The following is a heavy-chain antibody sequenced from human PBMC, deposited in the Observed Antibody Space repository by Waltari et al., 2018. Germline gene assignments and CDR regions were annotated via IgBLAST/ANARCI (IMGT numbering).Heavy chain of an antibody. Sequence: QVQLVQSGAEVKKPGSSVKVSCKASGGTFSSYTISWVRQAPGQGLEWMGRINPILGIANYAQKFQGRVTITADKSTSTAYMELSSLRSEDTAVYYCARARGMYYYDSSGYLDYWGQGTLVTVSS. CDR3: ARARGMYYYDSSGYLDY. CDR2: INPILGIA. CDR1: GGTFSSYT. J-gene: IGHJ4*02. D-gene: IGHD3-22*01. V-gene: IGHV1-69*02.